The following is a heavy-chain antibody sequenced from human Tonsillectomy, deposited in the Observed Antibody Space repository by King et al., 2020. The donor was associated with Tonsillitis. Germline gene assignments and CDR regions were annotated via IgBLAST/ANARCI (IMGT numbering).Heavy chain of an antibody. J-gene: IGHJ4*02. CDR2: IYYSGST. CDR1: GGSISSGGYY. V-gene: IGHV4-31*03. D-gene: IGHD2-21*02. CDR3: ARLREVTAYYFDY. Sequence: VQLQESGPGLVKPSQTLSLTCTVSGGSISSGGYYWSWIRQHPGKGLEWIGYIYYSGSTYYNPSLKSRVNISVDTSKNQFSLKLSPVTASDTARYYCARLREVTAYYFDYWGQGTLVTVSS.